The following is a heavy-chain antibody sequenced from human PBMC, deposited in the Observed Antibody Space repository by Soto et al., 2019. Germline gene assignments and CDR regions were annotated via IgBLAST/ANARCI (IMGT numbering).Heavy chain of an antibody. CDR3: ARDLRKWELSQGYFDY. V-gene: IGHV3-30-3*01. CDR1: GFTFSSYA. CDR2: ISYDGSNK. D-gene: IGHD1-26*01. J-gene: IGHJ4*02. Sequence: GGSLRLSCAASGFTFSSYAMHWVRQAPGKGLEWVAVISYDGSNKYYADSVKGRFTISRDNSKNTLYLQMNSLRAEDTAVYYCARDLRKWELSQGYFDYWGQGTLVTVSS.